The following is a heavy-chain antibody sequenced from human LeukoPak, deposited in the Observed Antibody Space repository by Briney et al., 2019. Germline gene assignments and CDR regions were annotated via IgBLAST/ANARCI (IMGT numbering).Heavy chain of an antibody. CDR2: IYPGDSDT. CDR1: GYSFTSYW. D-gene: IGHD6-13*01. CDR3: ARLDAEEGYSSSWRGFDY. V-gene: IGHV5-51*01. Sequence: GESLKISFKGSGYSFTSYWIGWVRQMPGKGLEWMGIIYPGDSDTRYSPSFQGQVTISADKSISTAYLQWSSLKASDTAMYYCARLDAEEGYSSSWRGFDYWGQGTLVTVSS. J-gene: IGHJ4*02.